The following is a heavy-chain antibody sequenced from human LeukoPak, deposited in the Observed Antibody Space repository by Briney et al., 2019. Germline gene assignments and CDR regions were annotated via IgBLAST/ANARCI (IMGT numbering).Heavy chain of an antibody. D-gene: IGHD5-12*01. CDR2: ISWNSGSI. CDR1: GFTLDDYA. Sequence: GGSLRLSCAASGFTLDDYAMHWVRQAPGKGLEWVSGISWNSGSIGYADSVKGRFTISRDNAKNSLYLQMNSLRAEDTALYYCAKISGAYDGYFDYWGQGTLVTVSS. CDR3: AKISGAYDGYFDY. J-gene: IGHJ4*02. V-gene: IGHV3-9*01.